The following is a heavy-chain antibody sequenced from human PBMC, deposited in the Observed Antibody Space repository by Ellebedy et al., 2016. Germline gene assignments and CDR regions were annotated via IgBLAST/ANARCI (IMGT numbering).Heavy chain of an antibody. Sequence: ASVKVSXXASGYTFTSYYMHWVRQAPGQGLEWMGIINPSGGSTSYAQKFQGRVTMTRDTSTSTVYMELSSLRSEDTAVYYCARGVSGGSSWYVGLYYFDYWGQGTLVTVSS. CDR3: ARGVSGGSSWYVGLYYFDY. CDR1: GYTFTSYY. V-gene: IGHV1-46*03. D-gene: IGHD6-13*01. J-gene: IGHJ4*02. CDR2: INPSGGST.